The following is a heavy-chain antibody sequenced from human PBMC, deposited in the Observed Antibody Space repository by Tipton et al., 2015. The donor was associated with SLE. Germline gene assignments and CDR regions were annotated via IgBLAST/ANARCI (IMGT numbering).Heavy chain of an antibody. J-gene: IGHJ3*02. Sequence: TLSLTCTVSGGSISSHYWSWIRQPPGKGLEWIGYIYYSGSTNYNPSLKSRVTISVDTSKNQFSLKLSSVTAAETAVYYCARVAGDHDAFDIWGQGTMATVSS. CDR3: ARVAGDHDAFDI. V-gene: IGHV4-59*11. CDR1: GGSISSHY. D-gene: IGHD4-17*01. CDR2: IYYSGST.